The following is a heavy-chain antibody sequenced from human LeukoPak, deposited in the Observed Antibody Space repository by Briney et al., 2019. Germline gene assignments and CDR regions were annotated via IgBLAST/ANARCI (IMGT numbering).Heavy chain of an antibody. J-gene: IGHJ4*02. CDR3: ARVQGLRGKYYLDY. CDR2: IIPILTIA. D-gene: IGHD6-25*01. Sequence: SVKVSCKASGYTFTSYGISWVRQAPGQGLEWMGRIIPILTIANYAQKFQGRVTITADKSTSTAYMELSSLRSEDTAVYYCARVQGLRGKYYLDYWGQGTLVTVSS. CDR1: GYTFTSYG. V-gene: IGHV1-69*04.